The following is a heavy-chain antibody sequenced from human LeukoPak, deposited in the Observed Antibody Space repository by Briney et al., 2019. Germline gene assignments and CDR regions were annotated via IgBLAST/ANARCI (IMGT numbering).Heavy chain of an antibody. CDR3: ARGTLATPSAVSGSLIDY. Sequence: GASVKVSCKASGYTFTSYGISWVRQAPGQGLEWMGWISAYNGNTNYAQKLQGRVTMTTDTSTSTAYMELRSLRSDDTAVYYCARGTLATPSAVSGSLIDYWGQGTLVTVSS. CDR2: ISAYNGNT. J-gene: IGHJ4*02. D-gene: IGHD1-26*01. V-gene: IGHV1-18*01. CDR1: GYTFTSYG.